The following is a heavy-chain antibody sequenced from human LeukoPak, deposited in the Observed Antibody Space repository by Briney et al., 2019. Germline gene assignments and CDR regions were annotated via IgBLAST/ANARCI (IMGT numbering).Heavy chain of an antibody. J-gene: IGHJ4*02. Sequence: GGSLRLSCAASGFMFSNYWMTWVRQAPGKGLEFVANIKPDGSETYYVDSVRGRFTISRDNTKNLVFLQMKSLRGEDAAVYHCGGFGYEAAIDLWGQGTLVTVSS. V-gene: IGHV3-7*01. CDR3: GGFGYEAAIDL. CDR1: GFMFSNYW. D-gene: IGHD2-15*01. CDR2: IKPDGSET.